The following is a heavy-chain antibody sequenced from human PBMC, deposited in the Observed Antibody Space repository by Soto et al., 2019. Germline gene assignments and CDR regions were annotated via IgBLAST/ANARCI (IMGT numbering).Heavy chain of an antibody. J-gene: IGHJ4*02. Sequence: QVQLVQSGAEVKKPGASVKVSCKASGYTFTSYDINWVRQATGQGLEWMGWMNPNSGNTGYAQKFQGRVTMTRNTSISTAYMELSSLRSEDTAVDYCVVWFGELLYPFDYWGQGTLVTVSS. CDR2: MNPNSGNT. CDR3: VVWFGELLYPFDY. D-gene: IGHD3-10*01. CDR1: GYTFTSYD. V-gene: IGHV1-8*01.